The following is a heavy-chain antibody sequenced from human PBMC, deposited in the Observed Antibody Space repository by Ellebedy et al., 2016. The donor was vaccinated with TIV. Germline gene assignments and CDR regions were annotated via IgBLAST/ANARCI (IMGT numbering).Heavy chain of an antibody. Sequence: MPSETLSLTCTVSGGSISSSSYYWGWIRQPPGKGLEWIGSIYYSGSTYYNPSLKSRVTISVDTSKNQFSLKLSSVTAADTAVYYCARKSIVGTIDYWGQGTLVTVSS. CDR2: IYYSGST. J-gene: IGHJ4*02. D-gene: IGHD1-26*01. CDR1: GGSISSSSYY. CDR3: ARKSIVGTIDY. V-gene: IGHV4-39*01.